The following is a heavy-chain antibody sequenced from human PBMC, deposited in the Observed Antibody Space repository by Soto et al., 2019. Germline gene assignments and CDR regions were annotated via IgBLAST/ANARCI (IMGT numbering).Heavy chain of an antibody. J-gene: IGHJ3*02. CDR1: GFTFSNAW. Sequence: EVQLVESGGGLVKPGGSLRLSCAASGFTFSNAWMSWVRQAPGKGLEWVGRIKSKTDGGTTDYAAPVKGRFTISRDDSKNTLYMQMNRLKPEDTAVYYCTTVVSRVAAAGHDVFDIWGQGTMVTVSS. D-gene: IGHD6-13*01. CDR3: TTVVSRVAAAGHDVFDI. CDR2: IKSKTDGGTT. V-gene: IGHV3-15*01.